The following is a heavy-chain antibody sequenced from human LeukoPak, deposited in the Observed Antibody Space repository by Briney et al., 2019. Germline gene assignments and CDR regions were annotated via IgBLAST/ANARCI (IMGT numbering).Heavy chain of an antibody. V-gene: IGHV4-59*01. D-gene: IGHD3-10*01. CDR1: GGSMTNYY. CDR2: IHSSGST. J-gene: IGHJ4*02. Sequence: SETLSLTCTVSGGSMTNYYWNWTRQPPGKGLEWIGNIHSSGSTHYKSSLKSRMTISIDTSKNQVFLKLTSVTAADTAVYYCVRDRGGFWGQGTLVTVSS. CDR3: VRDRGGF.